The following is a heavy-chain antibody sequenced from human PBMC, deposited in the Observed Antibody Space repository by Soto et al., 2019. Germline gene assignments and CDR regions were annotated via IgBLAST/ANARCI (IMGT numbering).Heavy chain of an antibody. CDR3: ARGGYYDSSGSRNYYYYGMNV. CDR2: ISAYDGNT. J-gene: IGHJ6*02. Sequence: QAQLVQSGAEVKKPGASVKVSCKASGYTFTSYGINWVRQAPGQGLEWLGWISAYDGNTKYAQSVQGRVAMTTDTSTKTAEMELRSLRSDETAMYYCARGGYYDSSGSRNYYYYGMNVWGQGTTVSVSS. CDR1: GYTFTSYG. D-gene: IGHD3-22*01. V-gene: IGHV1-18*04.